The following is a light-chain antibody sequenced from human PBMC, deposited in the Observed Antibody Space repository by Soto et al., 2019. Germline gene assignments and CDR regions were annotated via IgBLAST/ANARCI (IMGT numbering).Light chain of an antibody. CDR2: DAS. CDR3: QQFNNYPQIT. J-gene: IGKJ5*01. CDR1: QGISSA. V-gene: IGKV1D-13*01. Sequence: ASQLTQSPSSLSASVGDRVTITCRASQGISSALAWYQQKPGKAPKLLIYDASSLESGVPSRFSGSGSGTDFTLTISSLQPEDFATYYCQQFNNYPQITFGQGTRLEI.